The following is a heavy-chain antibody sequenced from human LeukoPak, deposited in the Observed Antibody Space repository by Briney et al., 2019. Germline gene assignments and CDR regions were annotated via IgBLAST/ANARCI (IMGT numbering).Heavy chain of an antibody. CDR3: ARLTPSIDIGNFDY. D-gene: IGHD5-12*01. J-gene: IGHJ4*02. V-gene: IGHV5-51*01. CDR2: IYPGDSDT. Sequence: GESLQISCKGSGSSFTSYWIGWVRQLPGKGLEWMGIIYPGDSDTRYSPSFQGQVTISADKSISTAYLQWSSLKASDTAMYYCARLTPSIDIGNFDYWGQGTLVTVSS. CDR1: GSSFTSYW.